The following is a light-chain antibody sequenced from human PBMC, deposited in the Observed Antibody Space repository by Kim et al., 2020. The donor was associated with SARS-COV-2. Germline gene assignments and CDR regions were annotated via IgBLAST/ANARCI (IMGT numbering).Light chain of an antibody. CDR2: AAS. V-gene: IGKV1-39*01. CDR3: QQSYSIPPLT. CDR1: QSISSY. J-gene: IGKJ4*01. Sequence: DIQMTQSPSSLSASVGDRVTITCRASQSISSYLNWYQQKPGKAPKLLIYAASSLQSGVPSRFRGSGSGTDFTLTISSLQPEDFATYYCQQSYSIPPLTFGGGTKADIK.